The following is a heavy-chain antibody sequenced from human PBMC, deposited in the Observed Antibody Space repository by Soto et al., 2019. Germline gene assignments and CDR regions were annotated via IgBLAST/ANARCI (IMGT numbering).Heavy chain of an antibody. CDR1: GFTFSSYS. Sequence: PGGSLRLSCAASGFTFSSYSMNWVRQAPGKGLEWVSYISSSSSTIYYADSVKGRFTISRGNAKNTLYLQMNSLRAEDTAVYYCAKEQVGEQTVYYYYMDVWGKGTTVTVSS. V-gene: IGHV3-48*01. CDR3: AKEQVGEQTVYYYYMDV. D-gene: IGHD3-3*01. J-gene: IGHJ6*03. CDR2: ISSSSSTI.